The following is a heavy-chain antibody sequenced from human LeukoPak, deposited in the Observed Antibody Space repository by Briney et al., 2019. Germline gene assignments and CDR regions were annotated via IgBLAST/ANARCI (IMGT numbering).Heavy chain of an antibody. D-gene: IGHD3-9*01. V-gene: IGHV4-30-4*01. CDR1: GGSISTGDYY. CDR3: ARGINYDILTGYFFDY. J-gene: IGHJ4*02. CDR2: IYYSGST. Sequence: SETLSLTCTVTGGSISTGDYYWSWIRQPPGKGLEWIGYIYYSGSTYYNPSLKSRVTISVDTSKNQFSLKLSSVTAADTAVYYCARGINYDILTGYFFDYWGQGTLVTVSS.